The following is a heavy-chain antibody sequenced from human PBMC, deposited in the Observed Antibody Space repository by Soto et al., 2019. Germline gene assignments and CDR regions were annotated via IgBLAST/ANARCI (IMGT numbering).Heavy chain of an antibody. CDR2: INHSGSP. V-gene: IGHV4-34*01. CDR3: ARGPAGAAGQIPGVYYYYGMDV. J-gene: IGHJ6*02. CDR1: GGSFSAYY. Sequence: QVQLQPWGAGLLKPSETLSLTCAVYGGSFSAYYWSWIRQPPGKGLEWIGEINHSGSPNYSPSLKSRVIISVDTSTNQFSLKLSCVTAADAAVYYCARGPAGAAGQIPGVYYYYGMDVWGQGTTVTVSS. D-gene: IGHD2-2*02.